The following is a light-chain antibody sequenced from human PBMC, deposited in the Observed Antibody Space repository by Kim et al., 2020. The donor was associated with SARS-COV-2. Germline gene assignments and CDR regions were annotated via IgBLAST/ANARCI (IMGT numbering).Light chain of an antibody. CDR1: QSFSSY. CDR2: DAS. Sequence: LSPGERATLSCRASQSFSSYLAWYQQKPGQAPRLLIYDASNRATGIPARFSGSGSGTDFTLTISSLEPEDFAVYYCQQRSNWPITFGQGTRLEIK. J-gene: IGKJ5*01. V-gene: IGKV3-11*01. CDR3: QQRSNWPIT.